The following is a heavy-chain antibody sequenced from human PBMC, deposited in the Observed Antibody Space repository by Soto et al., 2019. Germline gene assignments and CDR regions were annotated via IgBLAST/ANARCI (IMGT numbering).Heavy chain of an antibody. CDR2: IFYSGTT. V-gene: IGHV4-39*01. J-gene: IGHJ5*02. D-gene: IGHD1-1*01. Sequence: QVQVQESGPGLMRPSETLSLTCSVSGDSISSNSHYWGWIRRPPGKGLEWIGSIFYSGTTYYNPSLKSRVTLSVDTSKNPFFLTVTSLTAADTGVYYCARSTGMNWFAPWGQGTLVTVSS. CDR1: GDSISSNSHY. CDR3: ARSTGMNWFAP.